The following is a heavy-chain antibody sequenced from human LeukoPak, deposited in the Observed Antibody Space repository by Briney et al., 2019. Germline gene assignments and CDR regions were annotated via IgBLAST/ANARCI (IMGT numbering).Heavy chain of an antibody. V-gene: IGHV1-69*05. J-gene: IGHJ4*02. CDR1: GGTFSSYA. CDR2: IIPIFGTA. D-gene: IGHD3-22*01. Sequence: GSSVKVSRKASGGTFSSYAISWVRQAPGQGLEWMGGIIPIFGTANYAQKFQGRVTMTMDPSISTAYMELSSLRSEDTAVYYCARRSDDYDSSASYHWGQGTLVTVSS. CDR3: ARRSDDYDSSASYH.